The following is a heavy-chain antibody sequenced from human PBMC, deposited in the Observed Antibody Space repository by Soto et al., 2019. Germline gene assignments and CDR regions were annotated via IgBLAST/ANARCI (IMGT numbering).Heavy chain of an antibody. CDR3: ARGPSIRVSMAYDY. CDR2: IYYSGST. J-gene: IGHJ4*02. V-gene: IGHV4-61*01. CDR1: GGSVSSGSYY. Sequence: QVQLQESGPGLVKPSETLSLTCTVSGGSVSSGSYYWSWIRQPPGKGLEWIGYIYYSGSTNYNPSLKRRVTISVDTSKNQFSLKLSSVTAADTAVYYCARGPSIRVSMAYDYWGQGTLVTVSS. D-gene: IGHD3-10*01.